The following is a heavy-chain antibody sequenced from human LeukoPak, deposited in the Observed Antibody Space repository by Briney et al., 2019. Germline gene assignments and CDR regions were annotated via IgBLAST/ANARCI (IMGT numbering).Heavy chain of an antibody. CDR3: ARARGTVTTRGSGKYYFDY. V-gene: IGHV4-39*02. D-gene: IGHD4-17*01. J-gene: IGHJ4*02. Sequence: PSETLSLTCIVSGGSISNSSYYWGWIRQPPGKGLEWIVSSYYSGSTYYNPSLKSRVTISVDTSNNQFSLNLSSVTAADTAVYYCARARGTVTTRGSGKYYFDYWGQGTLVTVSS. CDR1: GGSISNSSYY. CDR2: SYYSGST.